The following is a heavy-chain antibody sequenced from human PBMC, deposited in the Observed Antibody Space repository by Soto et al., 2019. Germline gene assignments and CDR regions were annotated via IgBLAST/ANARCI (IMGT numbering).Heavy chain of an antibody. D-gene: IGHD1-26*01. Sequence: EVQLVESGGGLVQPGESLKLSCAASGFIFSDSAIHWVRQAPGKGLEWVSTISGSDGKTYYADSVKGRFSISRDTSKTTLYLEMTSLRVEDTAVYYCARWSFLDYWGQGTRVTVS. CDR2: ISGSDGKT. CDR1: GFIFSDSA. V-gene: IGHV3-23*04. J-gene: IGHJ4*02. CDR3: ARWSFLDY.